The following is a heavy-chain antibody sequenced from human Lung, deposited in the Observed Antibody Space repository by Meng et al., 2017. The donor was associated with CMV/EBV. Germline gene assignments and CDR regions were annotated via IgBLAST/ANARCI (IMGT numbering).Heavy chain of an antibody. V-gene: IGHV4-31*03. J-gene: IGHJ4*02. CDR3: AREAGRDGYATPKFDY. D-gene: IGHD5-24*01. CDR2: IYYTGST. CDR1: GGSIGSGGYY. Sequence: QGQLQASGPGLVNPSQTLSLTCTVSGGSIGSGGYYWSWIRQHPGKGLEWIGYIYYTGSTFYNPSLKSRVTISVDTSKNQFSLKLIPATAADTAVYYCAREAGRDGYATPKFDYWGQGTLVTVSS.